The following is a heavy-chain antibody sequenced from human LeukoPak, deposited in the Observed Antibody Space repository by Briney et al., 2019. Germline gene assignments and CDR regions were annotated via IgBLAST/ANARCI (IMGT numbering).Heavy chain of an antibody. J-gene: IGHJ4*02. CDR1: GFTFSSYA. Sequence: PGRSLRLSCAASGFTFSSYAMHWVRQAPGKGLEWVAVISYDGSNKYYADSVKGRFTLSRDNSKNTLYLQMNSLRAEDTAVYYCARGQVLRFLEWLCYFDYWGQGTLVTVSS. CDR2: ISYDGSNK. D-gene: IGHD3-3*01. V-gene: IGHV3-30-3*01. CDR3: ARGQVLRFLEWLCYFDY.